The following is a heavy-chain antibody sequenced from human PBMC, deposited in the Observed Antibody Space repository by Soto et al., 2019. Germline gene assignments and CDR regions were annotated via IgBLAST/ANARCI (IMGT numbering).Heavy chain of an antibody. D-gene: IGHD3-16*01. V-gene: IGHV3-23*01. J-gene: IGHJ5*02. Sequence: GGSLRLSCAASGFTFSSYAMSWVRQAPGKGLEWVSAISGSGGSTYYADSVKGRFTISRDNSKNTLYLQMNSLRAEDTAVYYWAKDRKYDYIWGSYNHWGQGTLVTVSS. CDR3: AKDRKYDYIWGSYNH. CDR1: GFTFSSYA. CDR2: ISGSGGST.